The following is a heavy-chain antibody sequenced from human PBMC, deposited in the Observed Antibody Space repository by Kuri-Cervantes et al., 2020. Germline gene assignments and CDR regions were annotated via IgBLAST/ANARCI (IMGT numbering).Heavy chain of an antibody. V-gene: IGHV3-66*01. D-gene: IGHD3-22*01. CDR2: IYSGGST. CDR1: GFTVSSNY. CDR3: ARARYDSSGYYLGYYYYYGMDV. J-gene: IGHJ6*02. Sequence: GESMKISCAASGFTVSSNYMSWVRQAPGKGLEWVSVIYSGGSTYCADSVKGRFTISRDNSKNTLYLQMNSLRAEDTAVYYCARARYDSSGYYLGYYYYYGMDVWGQGTTVTVSS.